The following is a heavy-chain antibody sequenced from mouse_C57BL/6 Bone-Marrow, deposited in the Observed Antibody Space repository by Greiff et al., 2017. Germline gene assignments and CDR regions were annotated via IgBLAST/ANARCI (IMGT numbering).Heavy chain of an antibody. CDR2: SRNKANDYTT. Sequence: EVKVVESGGGLVQSGRSLRLSCATSGFTFSDFYMEWVRQAPGKGLEWMAASRNKANDYTTEYSASVKGRFIVSRDTSQSILYLQMNALRAEDTAIYYCARDAGGYDPYWYFDVWGTGTTVTVSS. J-gene: IGHJ1*03. CDR3: ARDAGGYDPYWYFDV. V-gene: IGHV7-1*01. D-gene: IGHD2-2*01. CDR1: GFTFSDFY.